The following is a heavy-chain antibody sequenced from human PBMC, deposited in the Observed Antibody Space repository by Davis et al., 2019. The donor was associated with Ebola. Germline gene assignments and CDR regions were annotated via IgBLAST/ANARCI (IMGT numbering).Heavy chain of an antibody. CDR1: GFTFSSYW. J-gene: IGHJ4*02. V-gene: IGHV3-7*03. Sequence: GGSLRLSCAASGFTFSSYWMSWVRQAPGKGLEWVANIKQDGSEKYYVDSVKGRFTISRDDSKNTAYLQMNSLKTEDTAVYYCTRRRYSSEDYWGQGTLVTVSS. CDR3: TRRRYSSEDY. CDR2: IKQDGSEK. D-gene: IGHD6-19*01.